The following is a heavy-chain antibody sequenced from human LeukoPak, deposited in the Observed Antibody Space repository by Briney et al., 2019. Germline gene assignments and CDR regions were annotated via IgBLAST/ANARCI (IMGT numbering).Heavy chain of an antibody. CDR1: GFTFSSHE. CDR3: AMGPTVTTK. Sequence: SGGSLRLSCAASGFTFSSHEMNWVRQAPGKGLEWVSYISSRGSTIYYADSVKGRFTISRDNAKNSLYLQMNSLKAEDTAIYYCAMGPTVTTKWGQGTLVTVPS. V-gene: IGHV3-48*03. CDR2: ISSRGSTI. D-gene: IGHD4-17*01. J-gene: IGHJ4*02.